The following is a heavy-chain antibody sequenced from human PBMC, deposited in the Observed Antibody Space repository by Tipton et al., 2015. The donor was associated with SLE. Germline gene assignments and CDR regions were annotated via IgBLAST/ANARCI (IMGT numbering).Heavy chain of an antibody. V-gene: IGHV3-48*01. CDR3: ARDNVDQLLYYYYGMDV. Sequence: SLRLSCAASGFTFSSYGMHWVRQAPGKGLEWVSYISSSSSTIYYADSVKGRFTISRDNAKNSLYLQMNSLRAEDTAVYYCARDNVDQLLYYYYGMDVWGQGTTVTVSS. J-gene: IGHJ6*02. CDR1: GFTFSSYG. D-gene: IGHD2-2*01. CDR2: ISSSSSTI.